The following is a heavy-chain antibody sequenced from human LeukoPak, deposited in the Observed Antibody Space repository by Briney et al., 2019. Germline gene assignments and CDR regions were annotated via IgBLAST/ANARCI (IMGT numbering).Heavy chain of an antibody. J-gene: IGHJ5*02. V-gene: IGHV3-23*01. CDR3: AKDPTSGSYRFP. D-gene: IGHD1-26*01. CDR2: ISGSGGST. Sequence: GGSLRLSCAASAFTFSSYAMSWVRQAPGKGLEWVSAISGSGGSTYYADSVKGRFTISRDNSKNTLYLQMNSLRAEDTAVYYCAKDPTSGSYRFPWGQGTLVTVSS. CDR1: AFTFSSYA.